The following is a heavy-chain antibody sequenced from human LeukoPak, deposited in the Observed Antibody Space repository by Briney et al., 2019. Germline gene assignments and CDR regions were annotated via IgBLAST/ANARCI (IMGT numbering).Heavy chain of an antibody. CDR2: INPSGGST. CDR1: GYTFTSYD. J-gene: IGHJ5*02. D-gene: IGHD3-9*01. V-gene: IGHV1-46*01. CDR3: ARGAYDILTGYSVDWFDP. Sequence: ASVKVSCKASGYTFTSYDINWVRQAPGQGLEWMGIINPSGGSTSYAQKFQGRVTMTRDTSTSTVYMELSSLRSEDTAVYYCARGAYDILTGYSVDWFDPWGQGTLVTVSS.